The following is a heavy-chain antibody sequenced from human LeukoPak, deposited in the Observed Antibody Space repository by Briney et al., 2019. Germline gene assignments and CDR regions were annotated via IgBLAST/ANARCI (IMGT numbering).Heavy chain of an antibody. J-gene: IGHJ2*01. CDR1: GGSISSSSAY. V-gene: IGHV4-39*02. Sequence: PSETLSLTCTVSGGSISSSSAYWGWIRQPPGKGLEWIGSIYYSGSTYYNPSLKSRVTISVDTSKNQFSLKLSSVTAADTAVYYCARDSIVVVPAAIDWYFDLWGRGTLVTVSS. D-gene: IGHD2-2*01. CDR2: IYYSGST. CDR3: ARDSIVVVPAAIDWYFDL.